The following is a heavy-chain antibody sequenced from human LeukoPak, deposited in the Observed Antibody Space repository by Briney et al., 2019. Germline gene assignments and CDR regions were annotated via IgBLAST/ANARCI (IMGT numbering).Heavy chain of an antibody. J-gene: IGHJ4*02. CDR3: ARGGRDGSFFDY. V-gene: IGHV4-34*01. CDR2: INHSGST. CDR1: GGSFSGYY. D-gene: IGHD5-24*01. Sequence: ASETLSLTCTVYGGSFSGYYWSWIRQPPGKGLEWIGEINHSGSTNYNPSLKSRVTISVDTSKNQFSLKLSSVTAADTAVYYCARGGRDGSFFDYWGQGTLVTVSS.